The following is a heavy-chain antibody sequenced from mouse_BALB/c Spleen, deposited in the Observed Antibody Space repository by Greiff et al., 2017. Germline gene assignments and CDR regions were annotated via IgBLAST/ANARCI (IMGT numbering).Heavy chain of an antibody. J-gene: IGHJ4*01. D-gene: IGHD1-1*01. CDR1: GYTFTSYW. CDR2: INPSTGYT. Sequence: QVQLQQSGAELAKPGASVKLSCKASGYTFTSYWMHWVKQRPGQGLEWIGYINPSTGYTEYNQKFKDEATLTVDKSSSTAYMQLSILTSEDSAVYYCARSYYYCSNYGAMDYWGQGTSVTVSS. V-gene: IGHV1-7*01. CDR3: ARSYYYCSNYGAMDY.